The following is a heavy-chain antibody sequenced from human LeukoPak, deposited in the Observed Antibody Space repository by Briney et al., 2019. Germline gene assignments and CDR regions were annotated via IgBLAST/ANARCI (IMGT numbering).Heavy chain of an antibody. Sequence: GASLKVSCKASGYTFTGFYMHWVRQAPGQGLECMGWINPKSGDTHYAQKFEGRVTMTRDTSITTAYMELTRLGSDDTAVYYCTRSEEVLSLDFWGQGTLVTVSS. CDR2: INPKSGDT. J-gene: IGHJ4*02. D-gene: IGHD4/OR15-4a*01. V-gene: IGHV1-2*02. CDR3: TRSEEVLSLDF. CDR1: GYTFTGFY.